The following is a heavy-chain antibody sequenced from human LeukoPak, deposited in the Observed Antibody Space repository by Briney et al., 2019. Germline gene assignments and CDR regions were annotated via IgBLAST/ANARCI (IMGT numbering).Heavy chain of an antibody. D-gene: IGHD3-10*01. CDR2: ISAYNGNT. V-gene: IGHV1-18*01. Sequence: ASVKVSCKASGYTFTSYGISWVRQAPGQGLEWMGWISAYNGNTNYAQKLQGRVTMTTDTSTSTAYMELSSLRSEDTAVYYCARGNRITMVRGVRGYYMDVWGKGTTVTISS. J-gene: IGHJ6*03. CDR1: GYTFTSYG. CDR3: ARGNRITMVRGVRGYYMDV.